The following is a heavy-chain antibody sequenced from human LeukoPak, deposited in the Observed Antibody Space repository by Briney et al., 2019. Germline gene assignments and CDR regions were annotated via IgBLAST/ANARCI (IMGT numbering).Heavy chain of an antibody. Sequence: SGPTLVKPTQTLTLTCSFSGFSLSNSEVGVGWIRQPPGKALEWLAVIHWDDDKRFSRSLKSRLTITKDTVKNQVVLSLTDMDADDTATYHCARTLSSAYYDAFDVWGQGRMVIVSS. CDR2: IHWDDDK. J-gene: IGHJ3*01. CDR1: GFSLSNSEVG. V-gene: IGHV2-5*02. CDR3: ARTLSSAYYDAFDV. D-gene: IGHD3-22*01.